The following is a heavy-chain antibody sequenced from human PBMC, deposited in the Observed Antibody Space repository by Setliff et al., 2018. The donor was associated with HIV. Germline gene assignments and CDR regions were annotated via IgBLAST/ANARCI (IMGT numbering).Heavy chain of an antibody. D-gene: IGHD6-13*01. CDR2: IYYTGST. Sequence: SETLSLTCTVSGDSISGHFWSWFRQPPGKGLEWIGNIYYTGSTNYNPSLKSRVTISVDTSKNQFSLKLSSVTAADTAVYYCTRAEQQLPYYYYYYGMDVWGQGTTVTVSS. J-gene: IGHJ6*02. CDR1: GDSISGHF. CDR3: TRAEQQLPYYYYYYGMDV. V-gene: IGHV4-59*11.